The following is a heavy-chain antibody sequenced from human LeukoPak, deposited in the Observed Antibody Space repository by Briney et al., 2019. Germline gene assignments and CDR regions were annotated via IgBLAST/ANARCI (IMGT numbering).Heavy chain of an antibody. CDR2: ISAYNGNT. V-gene: IGHV1-18*01. D-gene: IGHD2-8*02. J-gene: IGHJ4*02. CDR3: ARGADCTGGVCYLGPLDY. CDR1: GYTFTSYG. Sequence: ASVKVSCKASGYTFTSYGISWVRQAPGQGLEWMGWISAYNGNTNYAQKLQGRVTMTTDTSTSTAYMELRSLRSDDTAVYYCARGADCTGGVCYLGPLDYWGQGTLVTVSS.